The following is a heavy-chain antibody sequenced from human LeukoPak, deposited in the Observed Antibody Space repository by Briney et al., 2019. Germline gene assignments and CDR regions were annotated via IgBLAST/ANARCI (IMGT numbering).Heavy chain of an antibody. Sequence: GGSLRLSCAASGFTFSSYGMHWVRQAPGKGPEWVSAISGSAGSTYDADSVRGRFTISRDNSKNTLSLQMNSLRAEDTAVYYCARGSSSWYHYYYMDVWGKGTTVTVSS. CDR1: GFTFSSYG. CDR2: ISGSAGST. D-gene: IGHD6-13*01. V-gene: IGHV3-23*01. J-gene: IGHJ6*03. CDR3: ARGSSSWYHYYYMDV.